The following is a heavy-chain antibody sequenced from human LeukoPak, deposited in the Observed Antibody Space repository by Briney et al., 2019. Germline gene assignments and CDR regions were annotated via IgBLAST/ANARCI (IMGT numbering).Heavy chain of an antibody. V-gene: IGHV3-23*01. Sequence: GGSLRLSCAASGFTFSNYAMGWVRQAPGKGLEWVSVLGASIVTTFYADSLQRRFTISIDNSKNPLSLQMNSLRAEDTALYYCAKASGYFDYLGQGTLVTVPS. J-gene: IGHJ4*02. CDR3: AKASGYFDY. D-gene: IGHD1-26*01. CDR2: LGASIVTT. CDR1: GFTFSNYA.